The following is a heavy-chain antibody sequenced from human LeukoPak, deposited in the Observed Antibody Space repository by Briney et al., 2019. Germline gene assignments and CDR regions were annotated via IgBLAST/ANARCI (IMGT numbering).Heavy chain of an antibody. Sequence: GGSLRLSCAASGFTFSSYWMHWVRQAPGKGLVWASRINSDGSSTSYADSVKGRFTISRDNAKNTLYLQMNSLRAEDTAVYYCARGGYDYGDPNWFDPWGQGTLVTVS. CDR3: ARGGYDYGDPNWFDP. J-gene: IGHJ5*02. CDR1: GFTFSSYW. V-gene: IGHV3-74*01. D-gene: IGHD4-17*01. CDR2: INSDGSST.